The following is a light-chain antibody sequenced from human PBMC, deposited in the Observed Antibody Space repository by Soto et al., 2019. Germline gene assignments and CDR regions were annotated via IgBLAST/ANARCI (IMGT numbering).Light chain of an antibody. Sequence: QSALPQPASVSGSPGQSITISCTGTSSDVGGYNYVSWYQQHPGKAPKLMVYDVSNRPSGVSNRFSGSKSGNTASLTISWLQAEDDADYYCSSYAISSTFVFGGGTKLNLL. CDR3: SSYAISSTFV. V-gene: IGLV2-14*01. CDR1: SSDVGGYNY. J-gene: IGLJ2*01. CDR2: DVS.